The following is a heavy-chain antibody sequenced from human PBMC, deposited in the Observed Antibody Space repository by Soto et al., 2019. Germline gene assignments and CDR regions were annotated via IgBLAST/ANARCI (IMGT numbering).Heavy chain of an antibody. V-gene: IGHV3-21*01. D-gene: IGHD3-22*01. CDR2: ISSSSSYI. CDR1: GFTFISHS. CDR3: ARVPSSDYYDSSGRRLVGAFDI. Sequence: PGGSLRLSCAAAGFTFISHSMNWVRQAPGKGLEWVSSISSSSSYIYYADSVKGRFTISRDNAKNSLYLQMNSLRAEDTAVYYCARVPSSDYYDSSGRRLVGAFDIWGQGTMVT. J-gene: IGHJ3*02.